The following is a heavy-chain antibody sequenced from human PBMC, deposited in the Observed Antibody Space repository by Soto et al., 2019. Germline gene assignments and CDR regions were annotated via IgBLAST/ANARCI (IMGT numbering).Heavy chain of an antibody. J-gene: IGHJ6*02. CDR1: GGSISSGDYY. Sequence: PSETLSLTCTVSGGSISSGDYYWSWIRQPPGKGLEWIGYIYYSGSTYYNPSLKSRVTISVDTSKNQFSLKLSSVTAADTAVYYCARSADFLSYYYGMDVWGQGTTVTVSS. CDR3: ARSADFLSYYYGMDV. V-gene: IGHV4-30-4*01. D-gene: IGHD3-3*01. CDR2: IYYSGST.